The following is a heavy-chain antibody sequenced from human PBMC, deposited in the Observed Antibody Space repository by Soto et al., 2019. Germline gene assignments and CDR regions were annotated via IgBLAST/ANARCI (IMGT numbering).Heavy chain of an antibody. CDR1: GYRLSNYW. CDR3: ARRLSGPKEEYNAYYFYGLDV. D-gene: IGHD1-1*01. V-gene: IGHV5-10-1*01. J-gene: IGHJ6*02. CDR2: IDPSDPYS. Sequence: GESLKISCQASGYRLSNYWITWVRQRPGKGLEWMGTIDPSDPYSKNTPSLHGHVSISADTSTNTAYLHWSSLKASDTAVYYCARRLSGPKEEYNAYYFYGLDVWGQGTTVTVSS.